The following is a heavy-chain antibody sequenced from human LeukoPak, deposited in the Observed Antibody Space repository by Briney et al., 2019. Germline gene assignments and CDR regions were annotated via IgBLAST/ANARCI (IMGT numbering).Heavy chain of an antibody. V-gene: IGHV4-34*01. CDR3: ARVGNDYGDYFDY. D-gene: IGHD4-17*01. Sequence: SETLSLTCAVYGGSFSGYYWSWIRQPPGKGLEWIGEINHSGSTNYNPSLKSRVTVSVDTSKNQFSLKLTSVTAADTAVYYCARVGNDYGDYFDYWGQGTLVTVSS. CDR2: INHSGST. CDR1: GGSFSGYY. J-gene: IGHJ4*02.